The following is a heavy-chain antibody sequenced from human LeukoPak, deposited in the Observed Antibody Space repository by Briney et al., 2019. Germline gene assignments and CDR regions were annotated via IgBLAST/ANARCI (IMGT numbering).Heavy chain of an antibody. J-gene: IGHJ3*02. CDR3: AKHSSPDYDFWSGDAFDI. V-gene: IGHV4-34*01. Sequence: SETLSLTCAVYGGSFSGYYWSWIRQPPGKGLEWIGEINHSGSTNYNPSLKSRVTISVDTSKNQFSLKLSSVTAADTAVYYCAKHSSPDYDFWSGDAFDIWGQGTMVTVSS. D-gene: IGHD3-3*01. CDR2: INHSGST. CDR1: GGSFSGYY.